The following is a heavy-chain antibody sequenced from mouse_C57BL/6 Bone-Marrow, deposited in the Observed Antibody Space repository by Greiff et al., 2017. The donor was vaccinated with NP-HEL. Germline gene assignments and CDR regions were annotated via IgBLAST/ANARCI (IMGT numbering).Heavy chain of an antibody. CDR1: GYSITSGYY. V-gene: IGHV3-6*01. CDR2: ISYDGSN. D-gene: IGHD2-10*01. CDR3: ARVSPTGYRDY. J-gene: IGHJ2*01. Sequence: EVQRVESGPGLVKPSQSLSLTCSVTGYSITSGYYWNWIRQFPGNKLEWMGYISYDGSNNYNPSLKNRISITRDTSKNQFFLKLNSVTTEDTATYYCARVSPTGYRDYWGQGTTLTVSS.